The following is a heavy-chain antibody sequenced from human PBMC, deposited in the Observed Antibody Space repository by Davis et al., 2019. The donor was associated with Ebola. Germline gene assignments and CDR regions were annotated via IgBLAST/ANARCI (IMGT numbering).Heavy chain of an antibody. D-gene: IGHD5-18*01. CDR1: GYSISTDYY. Sequence: SETLSLTCTVSGYSISTDYYWGWIRQPPGKGLEWIGSIYYSGSTYYNPSLKSRVTISVDTSKNHFSLKLSPVTAADTALYYCASLPGYSYGSYYMDVWGKGTTVTVSS. V-gene: IGHV4-38-2*02. J-gene: IGHJ6*03. CDR3: ASLPGYSYGSYYMDV. CDR2: IYYSGST.